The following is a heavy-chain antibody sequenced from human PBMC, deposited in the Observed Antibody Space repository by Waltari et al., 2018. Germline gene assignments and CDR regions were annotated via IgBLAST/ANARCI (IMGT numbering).Heavy chain of an antibody. CDR1: GFTFSTYG. D-gene: IGHD1-26*01. V-gene: IGHV3-48*01. Sequence: EVQLVESGGGLVQPGGSLRLSCAASGFTFSTYGMNWVRQAPGKGLEWVSHIRGSGSPTYYADSVKGRFTISRDNAMNSLYLQMNSLRAEDTAVYYCAPLGASSLTLTAWGQGTLVTVSS. CDR3: APLGASSLTLTA. CDR2: IRGSGSPT. J-gene: IGHJ4*02.